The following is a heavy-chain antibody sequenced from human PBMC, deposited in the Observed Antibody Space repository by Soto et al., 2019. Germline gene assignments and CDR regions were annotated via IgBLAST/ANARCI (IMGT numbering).Heavy chain of an antibody. V-gene: IGHV3-23*01. J-gene: IGHJ4*02. Sequence: GGSLRLSCAASGFTFSNYAISWVRQAPGKGLEWVSIISGSGDTSYYADSVKGRFTISRDNSRNTLYLQLNSLRAEDSAKYYCAKEGTSGLYYFDDWGPGTLVTVSS. CDR1: GFTFSNYA. CDR3: AKEGTSGLYYFDD. D-gene: IGHD6-19*01. CDR2: ISGSGDTS.